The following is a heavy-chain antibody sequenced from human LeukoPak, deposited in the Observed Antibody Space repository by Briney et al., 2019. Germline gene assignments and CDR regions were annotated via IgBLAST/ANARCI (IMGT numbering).Heavy chain of an antibody. J-gene: IGHJ4*02. CDR3: ARDLDWNYADY. CDR1: GGSINSDSHY. Sequence: SETLSLTCTVSGGSINSDSHYWSWIRQPAGKGLEWIGRIYTRGSATYNPSLKSRVTMSVDSSKNQFSLILISVTAADTAVYYCARDLDWNYADYWGQGTLVTVSS. D-gene: IGHD1-7*01. V-gene: IGHV4-61*02. CDR2: IYTRGSA.